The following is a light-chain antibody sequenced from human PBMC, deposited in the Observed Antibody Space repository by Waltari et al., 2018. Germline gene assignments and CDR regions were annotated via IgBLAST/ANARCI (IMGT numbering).Light chain of an antibody. CDR2: EGK. Sequence: QPALTQPASVSGSPGQSITVSCTGTSGGYNLVSWYQHHPDKGPKLIIYEGKTRPSGFSPRFSGSQSCNTASLTISGLQPEDEAHYYCCSYSGSNTWIFGGGTQLTVL. CDR3: CSYSGSNTWI. V-gene: IGLV2-23*01. CDR1: SGGYNL. J-gene: IGLJ2*01.